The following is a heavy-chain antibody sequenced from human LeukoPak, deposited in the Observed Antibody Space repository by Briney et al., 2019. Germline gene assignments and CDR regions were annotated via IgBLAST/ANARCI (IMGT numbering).Heavy chain of an antibody. J-gene: IGHJ4*02. CDR2: LPPDELGI. CDR1: GFTFTNYW. CDR3: VGTIASRGSEY. V-gene: IGHV3-74*01. D-gene: IGHD6-6*01. Sequence: GGSPRLSCAASGFTFTNYWMHWVRQAPGMGLVWVSRLPPDELGIIYADSVKGRFTVSRDNAKNTVYLQMNNLRVDDTAMYYCVGTIASRGSEYWGQGALVTVSS.